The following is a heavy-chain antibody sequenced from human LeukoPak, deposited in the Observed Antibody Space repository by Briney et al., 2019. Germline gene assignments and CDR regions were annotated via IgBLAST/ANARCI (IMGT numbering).Heavy chain of an antibody. CDR1: GFTFSSYS. CDR3: ARGAAAADFDH. V-gene: IGHV3-21*01. D-gene: IGHD6-13*01. CDR2: ISSSSSYI. J-gene: IGHJ4*02. Sequence: GGSLRLSCAASGFTFSSYSMNWVRQAPGKGLEWVSSISSSSSYIYYADSVKGRFTISRDNAKNSLYLQMNSLRAEDTAVYYCARGAAAADFDHWGQGTLVTVSS.